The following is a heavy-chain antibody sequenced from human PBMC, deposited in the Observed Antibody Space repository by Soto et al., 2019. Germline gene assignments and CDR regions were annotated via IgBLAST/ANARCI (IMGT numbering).Heavy chain of an antibody. V-gene: IGHV4-38-2*02. CDR3: AREKVGTTFFDN. CDR2: IYPSVSS. J-gene: IGHJ4*02. Sequence: TLSLTCNVSGFAISRGYYWSWVRQPPGKGLEWIGSIYPSVSSYHNPSLESRLTLSIDTSKNQFTLKLASVTAADTALYYCAREKVGTTFFDNWGQGTQVTVSS. CDR1: GFAISRGYY. D-gene: IGHD1-1*01.